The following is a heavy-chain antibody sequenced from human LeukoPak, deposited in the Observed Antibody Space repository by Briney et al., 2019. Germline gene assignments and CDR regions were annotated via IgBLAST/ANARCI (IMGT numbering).Heavy chain of an antibody. J-gene: IGHJ3*02. Sequence: GGSLRLSCAASGFTFSSYGMHWVRQAPGKGLEWVAVISYDGSNKYYADSVKGRFTISRDNSKNTLYLQMNSLRAEDTAVYYCAKDLFAQIWGQGTMVTVSS. CDR1: GFTFSSYG. CDR2: ISYDGSNK. CDR3: AKDLFAQI. D-gene: IGHD3-3*01. V-gene: IGHV3-30*18.